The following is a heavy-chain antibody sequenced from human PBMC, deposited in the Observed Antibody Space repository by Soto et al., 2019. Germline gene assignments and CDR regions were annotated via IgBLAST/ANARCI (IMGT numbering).Heavy chain of an antibody. CDR2: INHSGST. CDR1: GGSFSGYY. J-gene: IGHJ6*03. V-gene: IGHV4-34*01. D-gene: IGHD3-10*01. Sequence: PSETLSLTCAVYGGSFSGYYWSWIRQPPGKGLEWIGEINHSGSTNYNPSLKSRVTISVDTSKNQFSLKLSSVTAADTSVYYCARELVFLYYYYYMDVWGKGTTVTVSS. CDR3: ARELVFLYYYYYMDV.